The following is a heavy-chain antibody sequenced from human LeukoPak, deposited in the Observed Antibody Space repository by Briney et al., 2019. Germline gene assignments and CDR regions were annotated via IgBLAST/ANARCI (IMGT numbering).Heavy chain of an antibody. D-gene: IGHD3-22*01. J-gene: IGHJ5*02. CDR3: ARHYLPRYYYDSSGYYYWFDP. Sequence: SETLSLTCTVSGDSISSITYYWAWIRQPPGKGLEWIGSICNGRTTYYNPSLKGRVTMSIDTSKNQFSLKLTSVTAADTAVYYCARHYLPRYYYDSSGYYYWFDPWGQGTLVTVSS. CDR2: ICNGRTT. V-gene: IGHV4-39*01. CDR1: GDSISSITYY.